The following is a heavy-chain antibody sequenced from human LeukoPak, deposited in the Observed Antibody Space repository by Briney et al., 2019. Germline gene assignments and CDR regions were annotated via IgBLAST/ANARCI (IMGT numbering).Heavy chain of an antibody. D-gene: IGHD6-19*01. CDR3: ARGKVVAGTPGQNSWDY. V-gene: IGHV4-4*07. Sequence: SETLSLTCTVSGGSISSYYWNWIRQPAGKGLEWIGRIYTSGSTNYNPSLKSRVTMSVDTSKNQFSLKLSSATAADTAVYYCARGKVVAGTPGQNSWDYWGQGTLVTVSS. CDR2: IYTSGST. J-gene: IGHJ4*02. CDR1: GGSISSYY.